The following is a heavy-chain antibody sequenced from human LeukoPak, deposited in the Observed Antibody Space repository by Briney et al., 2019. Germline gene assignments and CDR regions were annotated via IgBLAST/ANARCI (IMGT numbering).Heavy chain of an antibody. CDR3: AKIFSGSLLGVDY. CDR2: LSGSGVST. J-gene: IGHJ4*02. V-gene: IGHV3-23*01. D-gene: IGHD1-26*01. CDR1: GFTFSTYG. Sequence: QPRGSLRLSCAASGFTFSTYGMSWVRQAPGKGLEWVSSLSGSGVSTYYAASVKGRFTISRDNSKNTLYLQMNSLRAEDTAVYYCAKIFSGSLLGVDYWGQGTLVTVSS.